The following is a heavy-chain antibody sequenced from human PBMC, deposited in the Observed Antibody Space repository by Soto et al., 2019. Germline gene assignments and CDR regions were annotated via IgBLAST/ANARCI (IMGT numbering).Heavy chain of an antibody. Sequence: PVGSLRLSCAASGFTFSSYSMNWVRQAPGKGLEWVSSISSSSSYIYYADSVKGRFTISRDNAKNSLYLQMNSLRAEDTAVYYCARAESLYGMDVWGQGTTVTVSS. J-gene: IGHJ6*02. CDR2: ISSSSSYI. V-gene: IGHV3-21*01. CDR1: GFTFSSYS. CDR3: ARAESLYGMDV.